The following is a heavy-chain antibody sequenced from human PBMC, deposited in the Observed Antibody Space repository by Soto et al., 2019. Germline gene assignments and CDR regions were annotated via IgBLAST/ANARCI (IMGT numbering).Heavy chain of an antibody. CDR3: ARVNFHSSGPNFDY. CDR1: GFTFSSYE. Sequence: AGGSLRLSCAASGFTFSSYEMTWVRQAPGKGLEWVSYISTSATTIDYADSVKGRFTISRDNAKNSLYLQMNSLRAEDTAVYYCARVNFHSSGPNFDYWGQGTLVTVSS. CDR2: ISTSATTI. D-gene: IGHD3-22*01. J-gene: IGHJ4*02. V-gene: IGHV3-48*03.